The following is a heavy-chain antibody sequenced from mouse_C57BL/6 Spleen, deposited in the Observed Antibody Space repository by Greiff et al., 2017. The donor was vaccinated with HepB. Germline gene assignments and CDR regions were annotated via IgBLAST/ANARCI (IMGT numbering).Heavy chain of an antibody. J-gene: IGHJ4*01. CDR1: GYAFSSSW. CDR3: APYGYDEAYYAMDY. D-gene: IGHD2-14*01. CDR2: SYPGDGDT. Sequence: VQLVESGPELVKPGASVKISCKASGYAFSSSWMNWVKQRPGKGLEWIGRSYPGDGDTNYNGKFKGKATLTADKSSSTAYMQHSSLTSEDSAVYCCAPYGYDEAYYAMDYWGQGTSVTVSS. V-gene: IGHV1-82*01.